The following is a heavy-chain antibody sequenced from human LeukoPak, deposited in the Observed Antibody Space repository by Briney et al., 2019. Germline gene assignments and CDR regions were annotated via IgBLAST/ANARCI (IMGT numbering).Heavy chain of an antibody. Sequence: SETLSLTCTVSGGSISSYYWSWIRQPPGKGLEWIGYIYYSGSTNYNPSLKSRVTISVDTSKNQFSLKLSSVTAADTAVYYCTRTTVTTYYYYGMDVWGQGTTVTVSS. CDR1: GGSISSYY. J-gene: IGHJ6*02. V-gene: IGHV4-59*01. CDR3: TRTTVTTYYYYGMDV. CDR2: IYYSGST. D-gene: IGHD4-17*01.